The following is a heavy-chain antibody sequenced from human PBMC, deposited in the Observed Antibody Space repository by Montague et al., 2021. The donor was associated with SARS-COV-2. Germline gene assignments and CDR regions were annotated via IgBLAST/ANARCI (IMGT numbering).Heavy chain of an antibody. J-gene: IGHJ4*02. CDR3: ARQLPSYCSTNKCYPYYFDL. CDR2: ISYAGRP. CDR1: GGSISSPDYY. Sequence: SETLSLTCTVYGGSISSPDYYWGCICQSPGQGLEWIGSISYAGRPYYNPSLRSRVSICMDTSKNHFTLSLNSVTAADTAVYFCARQLPSYCSTNKCYPYYFDLWGQGALVTFSS. D-gene: IGHD2-2*01. V-gene: IGHV4-39*01.